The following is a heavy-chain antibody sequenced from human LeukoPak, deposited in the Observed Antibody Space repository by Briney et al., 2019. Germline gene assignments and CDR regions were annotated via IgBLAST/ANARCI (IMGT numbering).Heavy chain of an antibody. Sequence: ASLKVSCKASGYTFTGYYMHWVRQAPGRGLEWMGWIYPNTGATKYAQKFQGRVTMTRDTSISTAYMELSGLRSDDTAVYYCGTLLSNGPFDYWGQGSLVTVSS. CDR3: GTLLSNGPFDY. CDR1: GYTFTGYY. CDR2: IYPNTGAT. J-gene: IGHJ4*02. V-gene: IGHV1-2*02.